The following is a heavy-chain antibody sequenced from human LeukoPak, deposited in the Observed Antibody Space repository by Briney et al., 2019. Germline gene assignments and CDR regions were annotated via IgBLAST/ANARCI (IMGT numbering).Heavy chain of an antibody. CDR2: FDPEDGET. J-gene: IGHJ4*02. D-gene: IGHD5-18*01. CDR3: ATASWIQLWLAPFDY. V-gene: IGHV1-24*01. CDR1: GYTLTELS. Sequence: ASVEVSCKVSGYTLTELSMHWVRQAPGKGLEWMGGFDPEDGETIYAQKFQGRVTMTEDTSTDTAYMELSSLRSEDTAVYYCATASWIQLWLAPFDYWGQGTLVTVSS.